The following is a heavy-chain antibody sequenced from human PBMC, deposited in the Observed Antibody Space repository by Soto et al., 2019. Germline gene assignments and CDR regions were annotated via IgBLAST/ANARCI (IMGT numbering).Heavy chain of an antibody. V-gene: IGHV3-23*01. CDR2: ISSGDSRT. J-gene: IGHJ4*02. CDR1: GFTFSDYA. CDR3: AKVGSRETSMVAGFDY. D-gene: IGHD5-18*01. Sequence: EVQLLESGGGLVQPGGSLRLYCAASGFTFSDYAMGWVRQAPGKGLQWVSSISSGDSRTYYADSVAGRFTISRDKSRNTLYLQMKTLRVEDTAVYFCAKVGSRETSMVAGFDYWGQGTLVTVSS.